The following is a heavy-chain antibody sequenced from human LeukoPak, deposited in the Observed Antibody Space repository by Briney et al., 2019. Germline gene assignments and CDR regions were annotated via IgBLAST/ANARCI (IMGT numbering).Heavy chain of an antibody. V-gene: IGHV3-23*01. CDR2: VTTSGGPT. J-gene: IGHJ5*02. CDR1: GFTFSSYA. CDR3: AKGDYYDVLTGRQNWFGP. Sequence: GGSLRLSCAASGFTFSSYAMSWVRQAPGKGLEWVSAVTTSGGPTYYADSVKGRFTISRDNSKNTLDLQMNSLRAEDTAVYYCAKGDYYDVLTGRQNWFGPWGQGTLVTVSS. D-gene: IGHD3-9*01.